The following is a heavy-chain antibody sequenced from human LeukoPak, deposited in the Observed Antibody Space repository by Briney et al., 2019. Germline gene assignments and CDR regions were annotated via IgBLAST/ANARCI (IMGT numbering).Heavy chain of an antibody. CDR2: IYYSGST. J-gene: IGHJ5*02. Sequence: SQTLSLTCTVSGGSISSGGYYWSWIRQHPGKGLEWIGYIYYSGSTYYNPSLKSRVTLSVDTSKNQFSLKLSSVTAADTAVYYCARVRGYCSSTSCYESDVFYNWFDPWGQGTLVTVSS. CDR3: ARVRGYCSSTSCYESDVFYNWFDP. CDR1: GGSISSGGYY. V-gene: IGHV4-31*03. D-gene: IGHD2-2*01.